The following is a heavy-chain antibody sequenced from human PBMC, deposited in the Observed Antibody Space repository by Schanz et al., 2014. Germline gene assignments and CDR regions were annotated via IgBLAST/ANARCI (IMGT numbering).Heavy chain of an antibody. CDR2: VSSDGNND. V-gene: IGHV3-30*18. CDR1: GFTFSTHA. J-gene: IGHJ4*02. CDR3: AKDISDTSGKDDY. Sequence: VQLVESGGGVVQPGRSLRLSCAASGFTFSTHAMHWVRQAPGKGLEWVALVSSDGNNDYYTDSVKGRFTISRDNSKNTVHLQMNSLRVEDSAIYYCAKDISDTSGKDDYWGQGTLVTVSS. D-gene: IGHD3-22*01.